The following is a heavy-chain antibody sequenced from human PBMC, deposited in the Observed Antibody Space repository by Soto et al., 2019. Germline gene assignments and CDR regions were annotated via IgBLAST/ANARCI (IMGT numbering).Heavy chain of an antibody. V-gene: IGHV1-3*05. J-gene: IGHJ5*02. CDR1: GYTFTSYA. Sequence: QVQLVQSGAEEKKPGASVKVSCKASGYTFTSYAMHWVRQAPGQRLEWMGWINAGHGNTKYSQKFQGRVTITRDTAASTAYRELSSLRSEDTAVYYCARLSGSEYRGSWFDPWGQGTLVTVSS. CDR2: INAGHGNT. CDR3: ARLSGSEYRGSWFDP. D-gene: IGHD5-12*01.